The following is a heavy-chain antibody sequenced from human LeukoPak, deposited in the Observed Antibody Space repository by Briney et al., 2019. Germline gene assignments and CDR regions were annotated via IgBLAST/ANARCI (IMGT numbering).Heavy chain of an antibody. D-gene: IGHD5-18*01. J-gene: IGHJ5*02. V-gene: IGHV3-11*01. CDR1: GFTFSDYY. CDR3: ARARYSYGYWFDP. CDR2: STSSGSTT. Sequence: PGGSLRLSCAASGFTFSDYYMSWIRQAPGKGLEWISCSTSSGSTTYYADSVKGRFTISRDNAKNTLYLQMNNLRAEDTAVYYCARARYSYGYWFDPWGQGTLVTVSS.